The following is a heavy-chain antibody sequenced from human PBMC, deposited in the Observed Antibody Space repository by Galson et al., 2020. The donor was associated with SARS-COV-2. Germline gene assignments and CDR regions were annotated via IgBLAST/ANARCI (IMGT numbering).Heavy chain of an antibody. D-gene: IGHD5-12*01. CDR1: GGSISSSSYY. V-gene: IGHV4-39*07. CDR3: ARDRGGWLQRHPRFDY. CDR2: IYYSGST. J-gene: IGHJ4*02. Sequence: SETLSLTCTVSGGSISSSSYYWGWIRQPPGKGLEWIGSIYYSGSTYYNPSLKSRVAISVDTSKNQFSPKLSSVTAADTAVYYCARDRGGWLQRHPRFDYWGQGTLVTVSS.